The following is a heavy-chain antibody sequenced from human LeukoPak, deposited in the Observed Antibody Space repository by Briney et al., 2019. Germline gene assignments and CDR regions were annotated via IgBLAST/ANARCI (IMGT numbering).Heavy chain of an antibody. J-gene: IGHJ5*02. CDR2: ISSSSSTI. D-gene: IGHD3-10*01. V-gene: IGHV3-48*01. Sequence: GGSLRLSCAASGFTFSSYSMNWVLQAPGKGLEWVSYISSSSSTIYYADSVKGRFTISRDNAKNSLYLQMNSLRAEDTAVYYCARSGVGFDPWGQGTLVTVSS. CDR1: GFTFSSYS. CDR3: ARSGVGFDP.